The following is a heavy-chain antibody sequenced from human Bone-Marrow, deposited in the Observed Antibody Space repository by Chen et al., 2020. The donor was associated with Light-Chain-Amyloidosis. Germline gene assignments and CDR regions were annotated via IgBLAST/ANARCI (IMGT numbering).Heavy chain of an antibody. CDR1: GFTFDDYA. J-gene: IGHJ4*02. CDR3: TKDISPHMAGFDF. Sequence: EVQLVESGGGLIQPGGSLRLSCTAYGFTFDDYAMHWVRQPPGKGLEWVSGLDWEGESIGYADSVKGRFTISRDNAKNSLSLEMTRLRSEDTAFYYCTKDISPHMAGFDFWGQGMLVTVSS. V-gene: IGHV3-9*01. CDR2: LDWEGESI.